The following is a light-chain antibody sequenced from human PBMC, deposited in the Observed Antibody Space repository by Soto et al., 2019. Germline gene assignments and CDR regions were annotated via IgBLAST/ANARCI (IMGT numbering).Light chain of an antibody. J-gene: IGKJ1*01. CDR3: QQYNSYQWT. CDR1: QSISSW. Sequence: DIQMTQSPSTLSASVGDRVTITCRASQSISSWLAWYQQKPGKAPNLLIYDASNLESGVPSRFSGSGSGTEFTLTISSLQPDDFATYYCQQYNSYQWTFGQGTKVEIK. V-gene: IGKV1-5*01. CDR2: DAS.